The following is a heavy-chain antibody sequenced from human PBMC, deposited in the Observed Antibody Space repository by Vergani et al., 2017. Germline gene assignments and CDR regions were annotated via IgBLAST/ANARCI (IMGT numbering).Heavy chain of an antibody. CDR3: AKDDNDYGDYTNWFDP. V-gene: IGHV3-23*01. Sequence: EVQLLESGGGLVQPGGSLRLSCAASGFTFSSYAMSWVRQAPGKGLEWVSLISGSGGSTYYADSVKGRFTISRDNSKNTLYLQMNSLGAEDTAVYYCAKDDNDYGDYTNWFDPWGQGTLVTVSS. J-gene: IGHJ5*02. D-gene: IGHD4-17*01. CDR1: GFTFSSYA. CDR2: ISGSGGST.